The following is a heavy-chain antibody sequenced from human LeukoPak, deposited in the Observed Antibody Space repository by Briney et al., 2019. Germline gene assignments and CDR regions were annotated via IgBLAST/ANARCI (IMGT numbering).Heavy chain of an antibody. CDR3: AKGGVVHNAFDI. D-gene: IGHD3-3*01. CDR1: GFIFSSYG. CDR2: IRYDGSNK. J-gene: IGHJ3*02. V-gene: IGHV3-30*02. Sequence: GGSLRLSCAASGFIFSSYGMHWVRQAPGKGLEWVAFIRYDGSNKYYADSVKGRFTISRDNSKNTLYLQMNSLRAEDTAVYYCAKGGVVHNAFDIWGQGTLVTVSS.